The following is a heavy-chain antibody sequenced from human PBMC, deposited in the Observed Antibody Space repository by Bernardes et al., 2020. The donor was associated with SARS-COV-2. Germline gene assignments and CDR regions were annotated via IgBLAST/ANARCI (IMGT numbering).Heavy chain of an antibody. CDR3: AREAYFGSGTYYSFLDN. V-gene: IGHV4-59*01. CDR2: IYYTGST. J-gene: IGHJ4*02. CDR1: GGSISSYY. D-gene: IGHD3-10*01. Sequence: PQSLSLTCNVSGGSISSYYWSWLRQPPGKKLEWIGYIYYTGSTSYNPSLKSRVTISVDTSKNRFSLQLTSVTAADTAVYYCAREAYFGSGTYYSFLDNWGQGTLVTVSS.